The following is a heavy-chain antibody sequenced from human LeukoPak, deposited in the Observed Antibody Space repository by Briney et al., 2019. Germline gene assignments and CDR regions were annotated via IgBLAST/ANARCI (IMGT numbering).Heavy chain of an antibody. CDR1: GGSISNYY. V-gene: IGHV4-59*01. J-gene: IGHJ4*02. CDR3: ARNLIPEQLVLNF. Sequence: SETLSLTCTVSGGSISNYYWNWIRQPPGKGLEWIGYIYYTGSTNYNPSLKSRVTMSVGTSKNQFSLNLRSVTPEDTAVYYCARNLIPEQLVLNFWGQGTLVTVSS. D-gene: IGHD6-13*01. CDR2: IYYTGST.